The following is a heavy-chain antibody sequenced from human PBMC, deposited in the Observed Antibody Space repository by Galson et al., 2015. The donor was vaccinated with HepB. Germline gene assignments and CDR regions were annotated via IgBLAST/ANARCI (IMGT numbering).Heavy chain of an antibody. CDR2: IHHRGRT. J-gene: IGHJ4*02. CDR3: ARLRGSSVSPRFDY. Sequence: SETLSLTCSVSGGSISSYYWGWIRQPPGKTLEWIGYIHHRGRTYYNPSLDSRFTLSVDTSKNQLSLRLSSVTAADSALYYCARLRGSSVSPRFDYWGLGILVTVSS. V-gene: IGHV4-59*08. D-gene: IGHD3-10*01. CDR1: GGSISSYY.